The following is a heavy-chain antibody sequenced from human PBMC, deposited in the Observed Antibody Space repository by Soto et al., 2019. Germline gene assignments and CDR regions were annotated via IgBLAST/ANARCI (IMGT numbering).Heavy chain of an antibody. Sequence: EVQLEETGGGLVQPGWSLRLSCAASGFTFSTSNMMWVRQAPGKGLEWISFISSSGAAIFYADSVRGRFTISRDNGKSSLFLQMNSLRGEDTAVYYCVRGSYVSGPPSWGQGTLVTVSS. V-gene: IGHV3-48*01. CDR3: VRGSYVSGPPS. CDR1: GFTFSTSN. CDR2: ISSSGAAI. D-gene: IGHD6-19*01. J-gene: IGHJ5*02.